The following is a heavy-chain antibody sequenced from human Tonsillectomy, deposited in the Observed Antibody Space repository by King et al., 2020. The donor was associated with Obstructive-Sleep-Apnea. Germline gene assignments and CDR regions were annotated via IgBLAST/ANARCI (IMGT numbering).Heavy chain of an antibody. V-gene: IGHV3-11*01. CDR1: VFIFSDYY. Sequence: QLQLVESGGGLVKPGGSLRLSCSASVFIFSDYYMTWVRQAPGKGLEWLAYITNTGTTRYYADSVRGRITLSRDNAKNSVYVEMNSLRPDDTAVYYCARGGRSGSINWFDPWGQGTLVTVSS. CDR3: ARGGRSGSINWFDP. J-gene: IGHJ5*02. D-gene: IGHD6-19*01. CDR2: ITNTGTTR.